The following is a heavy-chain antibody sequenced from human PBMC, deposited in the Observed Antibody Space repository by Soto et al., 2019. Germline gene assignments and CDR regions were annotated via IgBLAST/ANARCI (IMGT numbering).Heavy chain of an antibody. D-gene: IGHD3-10*01. CDR3: AKDGGSFYYYGMDV. CDR1: GFTFSSYS. V-gene: IGHV3-48*02. J-gene: IGHJ6*02. CDR2: ISSRSTTM. Sequence: GGSLRLSCAASGFTFSSYSMYWVRQAPGRGLEWISEISSRSTTMYYADSVKGRFTISRDNAKNSLYLQMNSLRDEDTAVYYCAKDGGSFYYYGMDVWGQGTTVTVSS.